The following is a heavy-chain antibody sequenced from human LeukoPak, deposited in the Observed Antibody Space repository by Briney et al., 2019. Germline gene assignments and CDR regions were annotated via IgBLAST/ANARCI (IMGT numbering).Heavy chain of an antibody. CDR3: ARGLGSGSYFGY. Sequence: SETLSPTCAVYGGSFSGYYWSWIRQPPGKGLEWIGEINRGGSTYYNPSLQSRVTISLDTSKNQFSLKLNSLTAADTAVYYCARGLGSGSYFGYWGQGTLVTVSS. CDR2: INRGGST. J-gene: IGHJ4*02. D-gene: IGHD3-10*01. CDR1: GGSFSGYY. V-gene: IGHV4-34*01.